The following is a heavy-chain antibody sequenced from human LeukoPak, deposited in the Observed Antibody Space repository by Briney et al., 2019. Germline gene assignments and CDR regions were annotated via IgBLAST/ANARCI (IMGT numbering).Heavy chain of an antibody. D-gene: IGHD2-15*01. CDR1: GFTFSSYS. V-gene: IGHV3-21*01. CDR3: ARARVVVVATEFDY. CDR2: ISSSSSYI. Sequence: GSLRLSCAASGFTFSSYSMNWVRQAPGEGLEWVSSISSSSSYICYADSVKGRFTISRDNAKNSLYLQMNSLRAEDTAVYYCARARVVVVATEFDYWGQGTLVTVSS. J-gene: IGHJ4*02.